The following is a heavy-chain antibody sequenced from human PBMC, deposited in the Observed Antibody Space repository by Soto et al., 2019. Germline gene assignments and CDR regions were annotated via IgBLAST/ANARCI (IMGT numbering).Heavy chain of an antibody. CDR1: GGIFSNYA. CDR2: IIPIFGIP. CDR3: ARDGGPGIALAGLAY. Sequence: QVQLVQSGAEVKKPGSSVKVSCKASGGIFSNYAISWVRQAPGQGLEWIGVIIPIFGIPKFEQKFQDRVTITADESTTTVYMELRSLRPDDTAVYYCARDGGPGIALAGLAYWGQGTLVTVSS. J-gene: IGHJ4*02. D-gene: IGHD6-19*01. V-gene: IGHV1-69*01.